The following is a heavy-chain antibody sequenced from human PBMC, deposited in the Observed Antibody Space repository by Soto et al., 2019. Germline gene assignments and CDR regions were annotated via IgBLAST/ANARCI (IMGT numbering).Heavy chain of an antibody. CDR3: ARGQRFSDWFDP. V-gene: IGHV4-4*07. D-gene: IGHD3-3*01. J-gene: IGHJ5*02. Sequence: QVHLQQSGPGLVNPSETLSLTCTVSGGSISSYYWTWIRQPAGKGLEWIGRVYSSGGTHYNPSLKSRVTISLDTSKNQFSLRLLSVTDADTAVYYCARGQRFSDWFDPWGQGTLVTVSS. CDR2: VYSSGGT. CDR1: GGSISSYY.